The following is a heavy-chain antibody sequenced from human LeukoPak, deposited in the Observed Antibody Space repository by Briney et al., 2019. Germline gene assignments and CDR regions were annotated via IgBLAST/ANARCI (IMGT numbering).Heavy chain of an antibody. Sequence: GASVKVSCKASGGTFSSYGISWVRQAPGQGLEWMGAIIPLLRTTNYAQKFQGRVTITADESTTTVYMDLSSLRSEDTAVYYCARDYCSSTSCHDDAFDIWGQGTMITVSS. CDR2: IIPLLRTT. CDR1: GGTFSSYG. D-gene: IGHD2-2*01. J-gene: IGHJ3*02. V-gene: IGHV1-69*13. CDR3: ARDYCSSTSCHDDAFDI.